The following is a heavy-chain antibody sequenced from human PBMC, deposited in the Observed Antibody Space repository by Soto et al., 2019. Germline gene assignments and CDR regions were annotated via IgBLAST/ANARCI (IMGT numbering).Heavy chain of an antibody. CDR1: GYTFTNFA. CDR2: INAGNWNT. CDR3: ARDAGFFAY. Sequence: QVQLVQSGAGVKKPGASVTVSCKFSGYTFTNFAMHWVRQAPGQRLEWMVWINAGNWNTKYSQKLQGRVTIPMDSSASTAYMELGSLISEDTAVYYCARDAGFFAYWRQRPLVTVSS. V-gene: IGHV1-3*01. J-gene: IGHJ4*02.